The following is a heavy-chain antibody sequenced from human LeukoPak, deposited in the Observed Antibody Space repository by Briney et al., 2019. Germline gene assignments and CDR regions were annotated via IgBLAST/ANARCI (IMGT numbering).Heavy chain of an antibody. J-gene: IGHJ4*02. CDR2: ISGSGGST. CDR3: AKVRGPFDY. CDR1: GGSFSGYY. Sequence: PSETLSLTCAVYGGSFSGYYWSWVRQAPGKGLEWVSAISGSGGSTYYADSVKGRFTISRDNSKNTLYLQMNSLRAEDTAVYYCAKVRGPFDYWGQGTLVTVSS. V-gene: IGHV3-23*01.